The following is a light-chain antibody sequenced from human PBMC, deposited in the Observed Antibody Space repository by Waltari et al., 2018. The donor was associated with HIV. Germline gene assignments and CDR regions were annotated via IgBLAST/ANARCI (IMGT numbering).Light chain of an antibody. J-gene: IGLJ2*01. V-gene: IGLV7-46*01. CDR1: TGAVNSGHY. Sequence: QAVVTQEPSLTVSPGGTVTLTCGSTTGAVNSGHYPSWFQQKPGQATRTLMYDTNNKHSWTPARFSGSLLGGRAALTLSGAQPEDEAEYYCLLSYSGARPHVVFGGGTKLTVL. CDR2: DTN. CDR3: LLSYSGARPHVV.